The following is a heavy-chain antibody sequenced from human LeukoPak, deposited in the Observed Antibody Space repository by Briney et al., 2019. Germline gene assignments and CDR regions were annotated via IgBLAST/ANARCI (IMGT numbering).Heavy chain of an antibody. CDR2: IYSGGST. D-gene: IGHD6-13*01. Sequence: PGGSLRLSCAASGFTVSSNYMSWVRQAPGKGLEWVSVIYSGGSTYYADSVKGRFTISRDNSKNTLYLQMNSLRAEDTAVYYCARGGAAAGRFDFDYWGQGTLVTVSS. V-gene: IGHV3-53*01. CDR3: ARGGAAAGRFDFDY. CDR1: GFTVSSNY. J-gene: IGHJ4*02.